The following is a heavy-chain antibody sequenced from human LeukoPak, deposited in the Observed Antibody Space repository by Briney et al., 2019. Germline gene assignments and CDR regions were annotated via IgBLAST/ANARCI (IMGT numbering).Heavy chain of an antibody. CDR2: INHSGST. V-gene: IGHV4-34*01. J-gene: IGHJ5*02. D-gene: IGHD2-2*01. Sequence: PSETLSLTCAVYGGSFSGYYWSWIRQPPGKGLELIGEINHSGSTNYNPSLKSRVTISVDTSKNQFSLKLSSVTAADTAVYYCARGGYDLDPWGQGTLVTVSS. CDR3: ARGGYDLDP. CDR1: GGSFSGYY.